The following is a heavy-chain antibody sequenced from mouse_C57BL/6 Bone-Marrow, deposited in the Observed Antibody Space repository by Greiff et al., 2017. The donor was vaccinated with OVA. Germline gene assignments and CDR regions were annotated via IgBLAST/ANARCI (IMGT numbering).Heavy chain of an antibody. Sequence: QVQLQQPGAELVKPGASVKMSCKASGYTFTSYWITWVKQRPGQGLEWIGDIYPGSGSPNYNEKFKSKATLTVDTSSSTAYMQLSSLTSEDSAVYYCARGGYGNYFFYAMDYWGQGTSVTVSS. V-gene: IGHV1-55*01. CDR1: GYTFTSYW. CDR3: ARGGYGNYFFYAMDY. J-gene: IGHJ4*01. D-gene: IGHD2-10*02. CDR2: IYPGSGSP.